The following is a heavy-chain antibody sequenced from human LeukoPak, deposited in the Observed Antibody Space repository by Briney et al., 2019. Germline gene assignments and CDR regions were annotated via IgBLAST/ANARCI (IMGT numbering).Heavy chain of an antibody. CDR3: ARASTTVPDLLDH. CDR1: GCTFSTYC. V-gene: IGHV3-74*01. Sequence: GGSLRLTCAASGCTFSTYCMHWVRQAPGKGLVWVARIKGDGSSTIYADSVKGRFTISRDNSKSTLYLQTSSLRVEDTAVYYCARASTTVPDLLDHRGRGALVTVSS. D-gene: IGHD4-17*01. CDR2: IKGDGSST. J-gene: IGHJ4*02.